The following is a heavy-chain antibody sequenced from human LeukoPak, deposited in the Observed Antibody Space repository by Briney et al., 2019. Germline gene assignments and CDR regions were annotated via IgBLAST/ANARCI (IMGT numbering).Heavy chain of an antibody. V-gene: IGHV1-2*06. J-gene: IGHJ6*03. CDR2: INPNSGGT. Sequence: ASVKASCKASGYTFTGYYMHWVRQAPGQGLEWMGRINPNSGGTNYAQKFQGRVTMTRDTSISTAYMELSRLRSDDTAVYYCARVMGQYYYYYMDVWGKGTTVTVSS. CDR3: ARVMGQYYYYYMDV. D-gene: IGHD2-8*01. CDR1: GYTFTGYY.